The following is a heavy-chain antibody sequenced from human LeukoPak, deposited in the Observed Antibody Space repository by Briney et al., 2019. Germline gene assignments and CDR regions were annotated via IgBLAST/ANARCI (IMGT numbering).Heavy chain of an antibody. Sequence: SVKVSCKASGGTFSSYAISWVRQAPGQGLEWMGGIIPIFGTANYAQKFQGRVTITADESTSTAYMELSSLRSEDTAVYYCARDQGAPYEQLEVGYYMDVWGKGTTVTVSS. CDR1: GGTFSSYA. CDR2: IIPIFGTA. J-gene: IGHJ6*03. CDR3: ARDQGAPYEQLEVGYYMDV. V-gene: IGHV1-69*13. D-gene: IGHD6-13*01.